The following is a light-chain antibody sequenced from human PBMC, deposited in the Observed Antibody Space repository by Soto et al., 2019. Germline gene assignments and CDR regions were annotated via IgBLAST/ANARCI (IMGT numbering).Light chain of an antibody. Sequence: EIVLTQSPGTLSLSPGETVTLSCRASQSISSNYVDWFQHKPGQAPRLLIYGASSRAPGIPERFSGSGSGTDFSLTINRLEPGDSAVFYCQQYGYPQLTFGGGTKVEIK. CDR3: QQYGYPQLT. J-gene: IGKJ4*01. V-gene: IGKV3-20*01. CDR2: GAS. CDR1: QSISSNY.